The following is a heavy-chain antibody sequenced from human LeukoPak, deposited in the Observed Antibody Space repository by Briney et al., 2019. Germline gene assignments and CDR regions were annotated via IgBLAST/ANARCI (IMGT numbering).Heavy chain of an antibody. Sequence: SQTLSLTCAISGDSVSSNSAAWSWIRQSPSRGLEWLGRTCYRSQWYYDYAPSVQGRITINPDTSKNQFSLHLNSVTPDDTAVYYGARSTALAGDDWLDPWGQGTLVTVSS. V-gene: IGHV6-1*01. J-gene: IGHJ5*02. CDR3: ARSTALAGDDWLDP. CDR2: TCYRSQWYY. CDR1: GDSVSSNSAA. D-gene: IGHD6-19*01.